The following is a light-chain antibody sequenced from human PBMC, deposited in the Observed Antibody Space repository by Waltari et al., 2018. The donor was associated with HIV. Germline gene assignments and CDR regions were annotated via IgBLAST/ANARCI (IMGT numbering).Light chain of an antibody. V-gene: IGKV3-15*01. CDR1: HNVSNS. CDR2: APS. CDR3: QQYDDWPRT. Sequence: IVLTQSPATLSLSPGESATLSCRASHNVSNSLAWYQHKAGQAPRLLMYAPSTRAAGVPARFSGSGSGTNFTLTVGGLQFEDLAVYYCQQYDDWPRTFGQGTRVEI. J-gene: IGKJ1*01.